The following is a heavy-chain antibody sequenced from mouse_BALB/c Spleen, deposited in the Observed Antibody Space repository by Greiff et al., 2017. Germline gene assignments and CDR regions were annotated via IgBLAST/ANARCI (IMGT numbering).Heavy chain of an antibody. CDR2: ISSGGGST. CDR3: ARQYGNYWFAY. D-gene: IGHD2-10*02. Sequence: EVKLMESGGGLVKPGGSLKLSCAASGFAFSSYDMSWVRQTPEKRLEWVAYISSGGGSTYYPDTVKGRFTISRDNAKNTLYLQMSSLKSEDTAMYYCARQYGNYWFAYWGQGTLVTVSA. CDR1: GFAFSSYD. J-gene: IGHJ3*01. V-gene: IGHV5-12-1*01.